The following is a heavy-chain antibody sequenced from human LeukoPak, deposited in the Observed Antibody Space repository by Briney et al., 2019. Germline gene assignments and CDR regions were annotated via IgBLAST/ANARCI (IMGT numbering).Heavy chain of an antibody. Sequence: ASVKVSCKASGYTFTSYGISWVRQAPGQGLEWMGWISAYNGNTNYAQELQGRVTMTTDTSTSTAYMELRSLRSDDTAVYYCARGGTPDENYDSSGYYYVYWGQGTLVTVSS. CDR1: GYTFTSYG. D-gene: IGHD3-22*01. V-gene: IGHV1-18*01. J-gene: IGHJ4*02. CDR2: ISAYNGNT. CDR3: ARGGTPDENYDSSGYYYVY.